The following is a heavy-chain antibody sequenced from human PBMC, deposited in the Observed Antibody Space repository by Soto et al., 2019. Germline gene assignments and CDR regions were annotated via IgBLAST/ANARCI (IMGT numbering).Heavy chain of an antibody. CDR3: ARQYYDFWSGYYRDYYYYYMDV. V-gene: IGHV4-59*08. D-gene: IGHD3-3*01. Sequence: SETLSLTCTVSDCSISSYYWSWIRQPPGKGLEWIGYIYYSGSTNYNPSLKSRVTISVDTSKNQFSLKLSSVTAADTAVYYCARQYYDFWSGYYRDYYYYYMDVWGKGTTVTVSS. CDR1: DCSISSYY. J-gene: IGHJ6*03. CDR2: IYYSGST.